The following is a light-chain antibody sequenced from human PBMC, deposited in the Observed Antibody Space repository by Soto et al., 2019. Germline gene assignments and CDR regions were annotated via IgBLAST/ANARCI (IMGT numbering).Light chain of an antibody. CDR3: SSYTSSGTLV. CDR2: EVS. CDR1: SSDVGVYKY. V-gene: IGLV2-14*01. J-gene: IGLJ2*01. Sequence: QSALTQPASVSGSPGQSITISCTGTSSDVGVYKYVSWYQQHPGKAPKHMIYEVSNRPSGISNRFSGSKSGNTASLTIAGLQAEDEADYYCSSYTSSGTLVFGGGTKLTVL.